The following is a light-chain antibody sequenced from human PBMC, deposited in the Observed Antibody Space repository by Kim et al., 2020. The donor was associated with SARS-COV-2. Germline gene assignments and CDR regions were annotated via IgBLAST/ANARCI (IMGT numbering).Light chain of an antibody. CDR2: KSS. J-gene: IGKJ1*01. CDR3: QQYHSHRT. V-gene: IGKV1-5*03. Sequence: DIQMTQSPSTLSASVGDRVTITCRASQSISSWLDWYQQKPGNAPKLLISKSSTLESGVPSRFSGSGSGTEFTLTISSLQPDDFATYYCQQYHSHRTFGQGTKVDIK. CDR1: QSISSW.